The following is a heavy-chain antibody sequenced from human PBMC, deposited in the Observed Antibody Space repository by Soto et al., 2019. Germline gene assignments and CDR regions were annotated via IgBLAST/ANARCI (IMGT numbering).Heavy chain of an antibody. Sequence: GGSLTLSCAASGFTFNTYSLNWVRQAPGKGLEWVSSISSSSSYIYYTDSVKGRFTISRDNAKNSLYLQMNSLRADDTAVYYCASLSRFALDYWGQGTLVTVSS. CDR1: GFTFNTYS. J-gene: IGHJ4*02. V-gene: IGHV3-21*01. CDR3: ASLSRFALDY. CDR2: ISSSSSYI. D-gene: IGHD3-10*01.